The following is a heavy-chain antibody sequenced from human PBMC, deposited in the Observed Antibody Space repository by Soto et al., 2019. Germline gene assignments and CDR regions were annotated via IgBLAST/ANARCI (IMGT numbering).Heavy chain of an antibody. J-gene: IGHJ4*02. CDR1: GGSISSGGYY. D-gene: IGHD5-18*01. CDR2: IYYSGST. V-gene: IGHV4-31*03. Sequence: PSETLSLTCTVSGGSISSGGYYWSWIRQHPGKGLEWIGYIYYSGSTYYNPSLKSRVTISVDTSKNQFSLKLSSVTAADTAVYYCARDQLVDTAMAPCVWGQGTLVTVSS. CDR3: ARDQLVDTAMAPCV.